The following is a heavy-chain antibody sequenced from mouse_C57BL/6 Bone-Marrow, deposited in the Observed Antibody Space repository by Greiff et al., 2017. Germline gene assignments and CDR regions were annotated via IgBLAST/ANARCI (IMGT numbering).Heavy chain of an antibody. J-gene: IGHJ2*01. D-gene: IGHD1-1*01. V-gene: IGHV1-22*01. CDR3: ARSDRTLGITTVVATDY. Sequence: EVQGVESGPELVKPGASVKMSCKASGYTFTDYNMHWVKQSHGKSLEWIGYINPNNGGTSYNQKFKGKATLTVNKSSSTAYMELRSLTSEDSAVYYCARSDRTLGITTVVATDYWGQGTTLTVSS. CDR1: GYTFTDYN. CDR2: INPNNGGT.